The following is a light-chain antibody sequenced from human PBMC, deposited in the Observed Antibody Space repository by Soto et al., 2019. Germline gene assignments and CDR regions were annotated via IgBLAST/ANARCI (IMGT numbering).Light chain of an antibody. J-gene: IGKJ5*01. CDR3: QQRSNWPPIT. CDR1: QSISSY. Sequence: EIVLTQSPATLSLSPLEIATLSFMASQSISSYLAWYQQKPGQAPRLLIYDASNRATGIPARFSGSGSGTDFTLTISSLEPEVFAVYYCQQRSNWPPITFGQGTRLEIK. CDR2: DAS. V-gene: IGKV3-11*01.